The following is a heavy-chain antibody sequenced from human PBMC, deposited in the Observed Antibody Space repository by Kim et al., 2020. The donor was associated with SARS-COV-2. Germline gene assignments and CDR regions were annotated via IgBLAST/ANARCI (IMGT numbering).Heavy chain of an antibody. CDR1: GFTFSSYA. Sequence: GGSLRLSCAASGFTFSSYAMSWVRQAPGKGLEWVSAISGSGGSTYYADSVKGRFTISRDNSKNTLYLQMNSLRAEDTAVYYCAKDLTVERRRQLWLTDFDYWGQGTLVTVSS. J-gene: IGHJ4*02. CDR3: AKDLTVERRRQLWLTDFDY. V-gene: IGHV3-23*01. CDR2: ISGSGGST. D-gene: IGHD5-18*01.